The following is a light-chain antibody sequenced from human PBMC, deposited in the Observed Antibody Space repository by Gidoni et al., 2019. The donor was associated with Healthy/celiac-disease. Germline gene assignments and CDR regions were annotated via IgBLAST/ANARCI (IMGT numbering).Light chain of an antibody. CDR1: ALPKKY. CDR2: EDS. J-gene: IGLJ2*01. V-gene: IGLV3-10*01. CDR3: YSTDSSGNHS. Sequence: SYELTQPPSVSVSPGQTARITCSGDALPKKYAYWYQKKSGQAPVLVIYEDSKRPSGIPERFSGSSSGTMATLTISGAQVEDEADYYCYSTDSSGNHSFGGGTKLTVL.